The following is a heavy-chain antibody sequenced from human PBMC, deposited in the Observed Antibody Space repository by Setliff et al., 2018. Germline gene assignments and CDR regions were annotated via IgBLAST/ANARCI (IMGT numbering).Heavy chain of an antibody. Sequence: PSETLSLTCTVSNGSISISDSYWGWIRQSPGKGLEWIGSIYYTGSTSYKQSLEGRVTISVDTSKKQFSLKLSSVTAADTAVYYCARGGGRIRQLGATGVHTFDIWGQGTVVTVSS. CDR3: ARGGGRIRQLGATGVHTFDI. D-gene: IGHD1-26*01. J-gene: IGHJ3*02. CDR1: NGSISISDSY. CDR2: IYYTGST. V-gene: IGHV4-39*01.